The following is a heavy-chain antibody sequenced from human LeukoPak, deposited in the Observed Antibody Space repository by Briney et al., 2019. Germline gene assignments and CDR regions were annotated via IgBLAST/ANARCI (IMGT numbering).Heavy chain of an antibody. J-gene: IGHJ4*02. V-gene: IGHV1-18*04. CDR2: ISAYNGNT. Sequence: ASVKVSCKASGYTFTSCGISWVRQAPGQGLEWMGWISAYNGNTNYAQKLQGRVTMTTDTSTSTAYMELRSLRSDDTAVYYCAREGYCSSTSCYATYYFDYWGQGTLVTVSS. D-gene: IGHD2-2*01. CDR3: AREGYCSSTSCYATYYFDY. CDR1: GYTFTSCG.